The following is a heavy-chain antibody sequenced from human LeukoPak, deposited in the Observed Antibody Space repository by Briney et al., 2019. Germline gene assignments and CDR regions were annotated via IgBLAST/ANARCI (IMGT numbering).Heavy chain of an antibody. J-gene: IGHJ3*02. CDR2: IYCSGST. Sequence: PSETLSLTCTVSGGSISSYYWSWIRQPPGKGLEWIGYIYCSGSTNYNPSLKSRVTISVDTSKNQFSLKLSSVTAADTAVYYCAREDPRITMIVEHAFDIWGQGTMVTVSS. V-gene: IGHV4-59*01. D-gene: IGHD3-22*01. CDR1: GGSISSYY. CDR3: AREDPRITMIVEHAFDI.